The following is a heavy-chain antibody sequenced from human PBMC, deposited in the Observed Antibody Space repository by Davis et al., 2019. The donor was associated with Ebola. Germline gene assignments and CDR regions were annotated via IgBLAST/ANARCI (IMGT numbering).Heavy chain of an antibody. D-gene: IGHD6-19*01. V-gene: IGHV6-1*01. Sequence: SETLSLTCTISGDSVSSNSAAWNWIRQSPSRGLEWLGRTYYRSKWYNDYAVSVKSRITINPDTSKNQFSLQLNSVTPEDTAVYYCARVNSSGWHWVFDPWGQGTLVTVSS. CDR2: TYYRSKWYN. CDR1: GDSVSSNSAA. J-gene: IGHJ5*02. CDR3: ARVNSSGWHWVFDP.